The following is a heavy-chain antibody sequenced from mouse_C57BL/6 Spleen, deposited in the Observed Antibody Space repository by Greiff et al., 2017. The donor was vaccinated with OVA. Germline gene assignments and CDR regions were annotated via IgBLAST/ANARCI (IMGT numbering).Heavy chain of an antibody. V-gene: IGHV8-8*01. Sequence: QVTLKVSGPGILQPSQTLSLTCSFSGFSLSTFGMGVGWIRQPSGKGLEWLAHIWWDDDKYYNPALKSRLTISKDTSKNQVFLKIANVDTADTATYYCARIATYYGSSYWYFDVWGTGTTVTVSS. D-gene: IGHD1-1*01. J-gene: IGHJ1*03. CDR3: ARIATYYGSSYWYFDV. CDR2: IWWDDDK. CDR1: GFSLSTFGMG.